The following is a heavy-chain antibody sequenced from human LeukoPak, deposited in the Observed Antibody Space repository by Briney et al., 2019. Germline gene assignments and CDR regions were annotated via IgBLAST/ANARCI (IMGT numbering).Heavy chain of an antibody. D-gene: IGHD3-3*01. CDR2: ISYDGSNK. CDR1: GFAFSSYG. J-gene: IGHJ3*01. V-gene: IGHV3-30*03. CDR3: ARGSTYDFWSGDALDV. Sequence: GGSLRLSCAASGFAFSSYGMHWVRQAPGKGLEWVAVISYDGSNKYYADSVKGRFTISRDSSQKILNLQMDNLRVEDTAIYYCARGSTYDFWSGDALDVWGQGTLVTVAS.